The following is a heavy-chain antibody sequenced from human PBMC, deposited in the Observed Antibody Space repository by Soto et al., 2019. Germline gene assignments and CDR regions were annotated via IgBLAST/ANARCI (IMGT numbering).Heavy chain of an antibody. J-gene: IGHJ4*02. Sequence: EVQLLESGGDFKQPGGSLRLSCEGSGFNFSNYALNWVRQAPGKRLEWVSVISGNSGTTYYAASVKGRFTISRDNSKKTPYLQMNSLRADDTAVYYRAKGRAITVFGVITPFDSWGQGTLDTVSS. CDR1: GFNFSNYA. CDR3: AKGRAITVFGVITPFDS. D-gene: IGHD3-3*01. V-gene: IGHV3-23*01. CDR2: ISGNSGTT.